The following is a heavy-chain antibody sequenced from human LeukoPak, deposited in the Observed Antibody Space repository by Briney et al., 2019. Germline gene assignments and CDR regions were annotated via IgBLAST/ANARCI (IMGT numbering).Heavy chain of an antibody. CDR1: GGSFSGYY. CDR3: AGYSNSWLGWFDP. Sequence: SETLSLTCAVYGGSFSGYYWSWIRQPPGKGLEWIGEINHSGSTYYNPSLKSRVTISVDTSKNQFSLKLSSVTAADTAVYYCAGYSNSWLGWFDPWGQGTLVTVSS. V-gene: IGHV4-34*01. J-gene: IGHJ5*02. D-gene: IGHD6-13*01. CDR2: INHSGST.